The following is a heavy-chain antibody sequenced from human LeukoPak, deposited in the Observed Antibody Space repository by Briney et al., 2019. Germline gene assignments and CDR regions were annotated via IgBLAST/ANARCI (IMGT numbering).Heavy chain of an antibody. CDR2: IYYSGST. CDR1: GCSISSRNYY. D-gene: IGHD6-13*01. CDR3: ARVEKYTSSGPTDP. J-gene: IGHJ5*01. Sequence: SETLSLTCTVSGCSISSRNYYWAWHRQPPGKGLQWIGSIYYSGSTYYKPSLKSRVTISVDTSKNQFSLTLSSVTAADTAVYYCARVEKYTSSGPTDPWGQGTLVTVSS. V-gene: IGHV4-39*07.